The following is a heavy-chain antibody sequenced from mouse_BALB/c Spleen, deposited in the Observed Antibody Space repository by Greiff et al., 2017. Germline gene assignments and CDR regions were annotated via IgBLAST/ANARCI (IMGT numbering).Heavy chain of an antibody. J-gene: IGHJ1*01. Sequence: GQLQQSGAELVKPGASVKLSCTASGFNIKDTYMHWVKQRPEQGLEWIGRIDPANGNTKYDPKFQGKATITADTSSNTAYLQLSSLTSEDTAVYYCAIGDVTGYFDVWGAGTTVTVSS. CDR2: IDPANGNT. CDR3: AIGDVTGYFDV. D-gene: IGHD2-13*01. CDR1: GFNIKDTY. V-gene: IGHV14-3*02.